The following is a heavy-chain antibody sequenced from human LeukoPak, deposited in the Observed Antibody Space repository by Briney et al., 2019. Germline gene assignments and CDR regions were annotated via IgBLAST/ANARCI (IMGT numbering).Heavy chain of an antibody. CDR3: ARDVSLYCSSATCFHDAFDI. CDR1: GGTFSSYA. V-gene: IGHV1-69*05. CDR2: IIPIFGTA. J-gene: IGHJ3*02. D-gene: IGHD2-2*01. Sequence: ASVKVSCKASGGTFSSYAISWVRQAPGQGLEWMGRIIPIFGTANYAQKFQGRVTITTDESTSTAYMELSSLRAEDTAVYYCARDVSLYCSSATCFHDAFDIWGQGTMVTVSS.